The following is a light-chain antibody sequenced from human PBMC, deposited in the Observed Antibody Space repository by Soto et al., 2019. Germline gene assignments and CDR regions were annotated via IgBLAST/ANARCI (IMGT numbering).Light chain of an antibody. CDR3: QKSYSTPYT. V-gene: IGKV1-39*01. Sequence: IHMTQSPSSLSASVGDRVTITCRASQRITTYLNWYQQKPGKAPKLLISTAATLQGGGPSRFSVSGSGTDFTLTITTLHTEDFATYFCQKSYSTPYTFGQGTKLEIK. J-gene: IGKJ2*01. CDR1: QRITTY. CDR2: TAA.